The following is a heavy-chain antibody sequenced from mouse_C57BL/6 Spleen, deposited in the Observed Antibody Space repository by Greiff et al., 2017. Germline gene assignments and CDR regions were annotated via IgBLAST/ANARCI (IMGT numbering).Heavy chain of an antibody. V-gene: IGHV1-82*01. CDR2: IYPGDGDT. Sequence: QVQLQQSGPELVKPGASVKISCKASGYAFSSSWMNWVKQRPGKGLEWIGRIYPGDGDTNYNGKFKGKATLTADKSSSTAYMQLSSLTSEDSAVYFCARSYYDPYYAMDYWGQGTSVTVSS. J-gene: IGHJ4*01. CDR1: GYAFSSSW. CDR3: ARSYYDPYYAMDY. D-gene: IGHD2-4*01.